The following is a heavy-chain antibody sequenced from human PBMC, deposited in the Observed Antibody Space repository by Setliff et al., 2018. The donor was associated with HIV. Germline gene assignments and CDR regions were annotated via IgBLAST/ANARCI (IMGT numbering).Heavy chain of an antibody. V-gene: IGHV4-38-2*01. D-gene: IGHD3-3*01. CDR1: GYSISTAYY. Sequence: SETLSLTCAVSGYSISTAYYWGWIQQPPGKGLEWIGSVYHSGTTYYNPSLKSRVTISVDMSNNQFSLKATSVTAADTAVYYCMRGRSITIFGVAYFDFWGQGTQVTVSS. CDR2: VYHSGTT. CDR3: MRGRSITIFGVAYFDF. J-gene: IGHJ4*02.